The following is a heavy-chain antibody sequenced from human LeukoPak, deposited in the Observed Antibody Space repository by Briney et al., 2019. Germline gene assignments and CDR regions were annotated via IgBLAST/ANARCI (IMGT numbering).Heavy chain of an antibody. CDR2: IKSKTDGGTT. CDR1: GFTFSSYA. D-gene: IGHD1-14*01. V-gene: IGHV3-15*01. Sequence: GGSLRLSCAASGFTFSSYAMSWVRQAPGKGLEWVGRIKSKTDGGTTDYAAPVKGRFTISRDDSKNTLYLQMNSLKTEDTAVYYCTTDPTQPYYFDYWGQGTLVTVSS. CDR3: TTDPTQPYYFDY. J-gene: IGHJ4*02.